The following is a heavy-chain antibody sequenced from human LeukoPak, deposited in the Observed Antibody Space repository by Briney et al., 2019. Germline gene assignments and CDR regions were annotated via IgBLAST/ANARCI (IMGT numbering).Heavy chain of an antibody. J-gene: IGHJ5*02. CDR1: GGSISSYY. CDR2: IYYRGSA. CDR3: ARNTYSSAWYWFDP. Sequence: AETLSLTCTVSGGSISSYYWSWIRQPPGKGLEWIGYIYYRGSANYNPSLKSRVTISVDTSKNQFSLKLSSVTAADTAVYFCARNTYSSAWYWFDPWGQGTLVTVSS. V-gene: IGHV4-59*01. D-gene: IGHD6-19*01.